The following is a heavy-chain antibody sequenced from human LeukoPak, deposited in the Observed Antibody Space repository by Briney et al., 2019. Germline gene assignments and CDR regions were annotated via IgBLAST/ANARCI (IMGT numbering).Heavy chain of an antibody. V-gene: IGHV4-39*01. J-gene: IGHJ4*02. CDR2: IYYFGTT. Sequence: SETLSLTCTVSGVSITDSSYYWGWVRQPPGKGREWIVSIYYFGTTLHNPSLKSRVTMSVDTSKNQFSLKLSSVTAADTAVYYCARHPPSIVVPAARFDYWGQGTLVTVSS. D-gene: IGHD2-2*01. CDR3: ARHPPSIVVPAARFDY. CDR1: GVSITDSSYY.